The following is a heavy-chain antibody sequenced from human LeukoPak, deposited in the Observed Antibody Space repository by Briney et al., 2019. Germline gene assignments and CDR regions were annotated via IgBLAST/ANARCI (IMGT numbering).Heavy chain of an antibody. Sequence: ASVKVSCKASGYTFTSYGISWVRQAPGQGLEWMGWISAYNGNTNYAQKLQGRVTMTTDTSTSTAYMELRSPRSDDTAVYYCARDDLPYYDFWSGYSHGGIDYWGQGTLVTVSS. CDR2: ISAYNGNT. V-gene: IGHV1-18*01. J-gene: IGHJ4*02. CDR1: GYTFTSYG. D-gene: IGHD3-3*01. CDR3: ARDDLPYYDFWSGYSHGGIDY.